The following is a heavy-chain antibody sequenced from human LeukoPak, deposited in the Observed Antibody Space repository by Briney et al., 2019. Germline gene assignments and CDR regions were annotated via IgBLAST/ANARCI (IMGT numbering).Heavy chain of an antibody. CDR3: ASRALRYFDWLPNFDY. CDR1: GYTFTSYG. V-gene: IGHV1-18*01. D-gene: IGHD3-9*01. Sequence: ASVKVSCKASGYTFTSYGISWVRQAPGQGLEWMGWISAYNGNTNYAQKLQGRVTMTTDTSTSTAYMELRSLRSDDTAVYYWASRALRYFDWLPNFDYWGQGTLVTVSS. J-gene: IGHJ4*02. CDR2: ISAYNGNT.